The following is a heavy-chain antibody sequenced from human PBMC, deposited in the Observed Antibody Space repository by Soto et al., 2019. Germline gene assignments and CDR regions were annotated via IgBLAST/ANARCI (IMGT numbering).Heavy chain of an antibody. CDR3: AKDQGYCSSTSCPVVFLWYGMDV. Sequence: GGSLRLSCAASGFTFSSYGMHWVRQAPGKGLEWVAVISYDGSNKYYADSVKGRFTISRDNSKNTLYLQMNSLRAEDTAVYYCAKDQGYCSSTSCPVVFLWYGMDVWGQGTTVTVSS. V-gene: IGHV3-30*18. CDR2: ISYDGSNK. CDR1: GFTFSSYG. D-gene: IGHD2-2*01. J-gene: IGHJ6*02.